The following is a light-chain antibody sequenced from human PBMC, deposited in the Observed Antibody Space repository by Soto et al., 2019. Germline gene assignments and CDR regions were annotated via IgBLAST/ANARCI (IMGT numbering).Light chain of an antibody. V-gene: IGKV3-15*01. CDR2: GAS. Sequence: EIVMTQSPATLSVSPGERVTLSCRASLGISINLVWYQQRPGQAPRLLIYGASTRATGVPTRFSGSGSGTEFTLTISSLQSEDLAVYHCQQYGSSPPLTFGGGTKVDIK. CDR3: QQYGSSPPLT. J-gene: IGKJ4*01. CDR1: LGISIN.